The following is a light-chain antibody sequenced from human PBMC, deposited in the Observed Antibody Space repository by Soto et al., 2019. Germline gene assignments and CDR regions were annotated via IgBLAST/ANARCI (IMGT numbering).Light chain of an antibody. CDR2: GVS. J-gene: IGKJ5*01. CDR3: QQYNYSPPIS. Sequence: EIVMTQSPATLSVSPGERATLSCRASQSVSSNLAWYQQKPGQAPRLLFYGVSTRATGIPARCSGSGSDTEFTLTISSLQSEDFAVYYCQQYNYSPPISFGQGTRLEIK. V-gene: IGKV3-15*01. CDR1: QSVSSN.